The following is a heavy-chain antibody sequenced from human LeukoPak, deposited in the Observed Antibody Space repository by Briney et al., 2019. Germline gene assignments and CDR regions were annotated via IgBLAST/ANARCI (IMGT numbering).Heavy chain of an antibody. J-gene: IGHJ6*03. CDR1: GFTFSRYW. Sequence: GGSLRLSCAASGFTFSRYWMSWLRQAPGKGLEGVANIKQDGSEKYYVDSVKGRFTISRDNAKNSLYLQMNSLRAEDTAVYYCARVYDSPYYYYMDVWGKGTTVTVSS. CDR2: IKQDGSEK. V-gene: IGHV3-7*01. D-gene: IGHD3-3*01. CDR3: ARVYDSPYYYYMDV.